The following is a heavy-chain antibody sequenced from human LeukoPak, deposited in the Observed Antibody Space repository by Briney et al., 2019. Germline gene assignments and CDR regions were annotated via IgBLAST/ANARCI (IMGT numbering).Heavy chain of an antibody. CDR3: ARDYSVAPDYSSSWYGPPGY. V-gene: IGHV3-11*01. CDR1: GFTFSDYY. CDR2: ISSSGSTI. J-gene: IGHJ4*02. Sequence: PGGSLRLSCAASGFTFSDYYMSWIRQAPGKGLEWVSYISSSGSTIYYADSVKGRFTISRDNAKNSQYLQMNSLRAEDTAVYYCARDYSVAPDYSSSWYGPPGYWGQGTLVTVSS. D-gene: IGHD6-13*01.